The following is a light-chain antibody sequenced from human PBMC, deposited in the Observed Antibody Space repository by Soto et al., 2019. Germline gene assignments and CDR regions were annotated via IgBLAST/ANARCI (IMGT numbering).Light chain of an antibody. CDR3: AVWDDSVFGKI. J-gene: IGLJ2*01. V-gene: IGLV1-44*01. Sequence: QSALTQPPSASWTPGQRVTISCSGSSSNIGSNTVNWYQQLPGTTPKLLIYADSQRPSGVPDRFSASKSGTSASLTISGLRSEDEAEYYCAVWDDSVFGKIFGGGTKLTVL. CDR1: SSNIGSNT. CDR2: ADS.